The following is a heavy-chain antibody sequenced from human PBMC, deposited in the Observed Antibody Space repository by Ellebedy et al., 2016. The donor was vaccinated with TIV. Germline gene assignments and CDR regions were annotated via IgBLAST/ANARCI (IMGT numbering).Heavy chain of an antibody. CDR1: GFTFRRYA. D-gene: IGHD3-16*01. J-gene: IGHJ6*03. CDR2: ISANGATT. CDR3: AAHGTWVGQRVYMDV. Sequence: GGSLRLXXTTSGFTFRRYAMSWVRQAPGKGLEWVSSISANGATTHYSYSVKGRFTISRDNSNNMVSLQMNSLRVEDTAVYYCAAHGTWVGQRVYMDVWGEGTTVIVSS. V-gene: IGHV3-23*01.